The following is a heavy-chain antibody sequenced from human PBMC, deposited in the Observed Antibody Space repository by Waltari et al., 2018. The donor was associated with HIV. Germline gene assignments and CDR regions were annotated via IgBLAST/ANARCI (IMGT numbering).Heavy chain of an antibody. Sequence: EVQLVESGGGLVQPGGSLSLSCAASGSTSSNFWMSWVRQAPGKGLEWLANIKQDGSEKYYVDSVKGRFTISRDNAKNSLYLQMNSLRAEDTAVYYCASPSIRAGMDVWGQGTTVTVSS. D-gene: IGHD2-2*02. CDR3: ASPSIRAGMDV. CDR1: GSTSSNFW. V-gene: IGHV3-7*01. CDR2: IKQDGSEK. J-gene: IGHJ6*02.